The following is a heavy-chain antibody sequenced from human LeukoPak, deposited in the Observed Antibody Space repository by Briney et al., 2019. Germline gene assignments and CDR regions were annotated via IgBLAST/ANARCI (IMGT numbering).Heavy chain of an antibody. Sequence: PSETLSLSCAVSSDSIDSHYWSWIRQPPGKGLEWIGHIYYTGSTDYNPSLKSRVTISIDMSKNQFSLRLSSVTAADTAVYLCARLRWQLVGPYSDDWRQGIRVTVSS. CDR2: IYYTGST. CDR1: SDSIDSHY. J-gene: IGHJ4*02. V-gene: IGHV4-59*11. D-gene: IGHD1-26*01. CDR3: ARLRWQLVGPYSDD.